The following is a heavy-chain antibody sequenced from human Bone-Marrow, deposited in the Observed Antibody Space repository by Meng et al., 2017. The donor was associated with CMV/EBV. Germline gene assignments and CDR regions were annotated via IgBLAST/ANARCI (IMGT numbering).Heavy chain of an antibody. J-gene: IGHJ4*02. Sequence: SETLSLTYTGSGASISGYYWTWIRQPPGKGLEWIGYIYYTGRTNYNPSLKSRVTISVDMSKNQFSLKLSSVTAADTAVYYCARVKNSSGYYYDHSDYWGQGTLVTVSS. CDR1: GASISGYY. D-gene: IGHD3-22*01. CDR2: IYYTGRT. V-gene: IGHV4-59*01. CDR3: ARVKNSSGYYYDHSDY.